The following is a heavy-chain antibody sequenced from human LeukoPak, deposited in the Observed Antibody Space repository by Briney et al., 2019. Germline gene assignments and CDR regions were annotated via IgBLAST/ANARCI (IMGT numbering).Heavy chain of an antibody. CDR1: GGSISSYY. Sequence: SETLSLTCTVSGGSISSYYWSWIRQPPGKGLEWIGYIYYSGSTNYNPSLKSRVTISVATSKNQFSLKLSSVSAADTAVYYCAREVVFSSDVVIDWFDTWGQGTLVTVSS. CDR2: IYYSGST. D-gene: IGHD6-13*01. V-gene: IGHV4-59*01. CDR3: AREVVFSSDVVIDWFDT. J-gene: IGHJ5*02.